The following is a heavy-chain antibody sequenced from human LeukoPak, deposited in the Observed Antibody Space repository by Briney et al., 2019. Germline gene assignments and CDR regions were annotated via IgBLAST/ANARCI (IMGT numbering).Heavy chain of an antibody. CDR3: ARDSLGATHFDY. Sequence: GGSLRLSCAASGFNFSSYEMNWVRQAPGKGLEWVSYISSSGSTIYYADSVKGRFTISRDNAKNSLYLQMNSLRAEDTAIYYCARDSLGATHFDYWGQGTLVTVSS. CDR1: GFNFSSYE. CDR2: ISSSGSTI. V-gene: IGHV3-48*03. J-gene: IGHJ4*02. D-gene: IGHD1-26*01.